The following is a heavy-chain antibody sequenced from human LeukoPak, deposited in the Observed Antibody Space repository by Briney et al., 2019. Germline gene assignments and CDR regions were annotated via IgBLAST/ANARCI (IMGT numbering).Heavy chain of an antibody. CDR3: AKRATAGGFDS. Sequence: GGSLRLSCAASGFTFSSYWMNWVRQAPGEGLEWVSASSGSGDSADYADAVKGRFTISRDNSKSTLYMQMTSLRVDDTAVYYCAKRATAGGFDSWGQGTLVTVSS. J-gene: IGHJ4*02. CDR2: SSGSGDSA. CDR1: GFTFSSYW. D-gene: IGHD6-13*01. V-gene: IGHV3-23*01.